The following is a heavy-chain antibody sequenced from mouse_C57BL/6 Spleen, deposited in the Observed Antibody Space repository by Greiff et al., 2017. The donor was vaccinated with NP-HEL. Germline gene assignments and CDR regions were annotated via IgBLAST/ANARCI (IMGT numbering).Heavy chain of an antibody. CDR3: VGLEGFAY. J-gene: IGHJ3*01. CDR2: IRSKSNNYAT. CDR1: GFSFNTYA. Sequence: EVKLMESGGGLVQPKGSLKLSCAASGFSFNTYAMNWVRQAPGKGLEWVARIRSKSNNYATYYADSVKDRFTISRDDSESMLYLQMNNLKTEDTAMYYCVGLEGFAYWGQGTLVTVSA. V-gene: IGHV10-1*01.